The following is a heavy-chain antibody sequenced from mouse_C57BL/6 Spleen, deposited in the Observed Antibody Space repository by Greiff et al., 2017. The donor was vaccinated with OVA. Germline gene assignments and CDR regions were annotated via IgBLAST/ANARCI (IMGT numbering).Heavy chain of an antibody. CDR2: IDPSDSYT. Sequence: QVQLQQPGAELVMPGASVKLSCKASGYTFTSYWMHWVKQRPGQGLEWIGEIDPSDSYTNYNQKFKGKSTLTVDKSSSTAYMQLSSLTSEDSAVYYWARALRRDAMDYWGQGTSVTVSS. CDR1: GYTFTSYW. V-gene: IGHV1-69*01. CDR3: ARALRRDAMDY. J-gene: IGHJ4*01. D-gene: IGHD2-12*01.